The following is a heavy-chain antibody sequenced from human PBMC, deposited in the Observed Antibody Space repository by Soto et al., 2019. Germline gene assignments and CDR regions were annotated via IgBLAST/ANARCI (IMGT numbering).Heavy chain of an antibody. CDR3: ARGNGSSWDYYYGMDV. Sequence: QVQLVQSGAEGKKPGASVKVSCKASGYTFTSYDINWVRQAPGQGLEWMGWMNPNSGNTGYAQKFQGRVTMTRNTSISTAYMELSSLRSEDTAVYYCARGNGSSWDYYYGMDVWGQGTTVTVSS. D-gene: IGHD6-6*01. J-gene: IGHJ6*02. CDR1: GYTFTSYD. V-gene: IGHV1-8*01. CDR2: MNPNSGNT.